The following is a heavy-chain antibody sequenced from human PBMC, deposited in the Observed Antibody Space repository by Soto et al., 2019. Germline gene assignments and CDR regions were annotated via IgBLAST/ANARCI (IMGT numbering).Heavy chain of an antibody. Sequence: TLSLTCTVSGCATSSGSYYWSWIRQQPGKGLEWIGYTYYSGSTTYNPSLKSRVSISVDTSKNQFSLKLTSVTAADTAVYYCARVGALLAAAGHFDYWGQRNLVTVAS. D-gene: IGHD6-13*01. CDR2: TYYSGST. J-gene: IGHJ4*02. CDR1: GCATSSGSYY. CDR3: ARVGALLAAAGHFDY. V-gene: IGHV4-61*01.